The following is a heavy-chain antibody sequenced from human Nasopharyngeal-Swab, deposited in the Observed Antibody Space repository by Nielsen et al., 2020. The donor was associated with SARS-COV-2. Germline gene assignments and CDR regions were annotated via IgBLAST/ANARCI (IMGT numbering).Heavy chain of an antibody. CDR1: GFTFNNYN. Sequence: GESLKISCAASGFTFNNYNFNWVRQAPGKGLEWVSSISSSSSYIYYADSVKGRFTISRDNAQSSLYLQMNSLRAEDTAVYYCARDGLDYDFWSAYFMDVWGQGTTVTVSS. J-gene: IGHJ6*02. CDR2: ISSSSSYI. CDR3: ARDGLDYDFWSAYFMDV. D-gene: IGHD3-3*01. V-gene: IGHV3-21*01.